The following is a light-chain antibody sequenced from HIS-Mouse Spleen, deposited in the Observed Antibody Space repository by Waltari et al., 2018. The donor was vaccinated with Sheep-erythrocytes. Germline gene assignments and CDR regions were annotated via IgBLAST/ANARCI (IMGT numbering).Light chain of an antibody. CDR2: DVS. J-gene: IGLJ1*01. Sequence: QSALTQPRSASGSPGQSVTISCTGTSSDVGGYNYVSWYQQHPGKAPKLMIYDVSKRPSGVPDRFSGSTSGNTASLTISGLQAEDEADYYCCSYAGSYNHVFATGTKVTVL. CDR3: CSYAGSYNHV. V-gene: IGLV2-11*01. CDR1: SSDVGGYNY.